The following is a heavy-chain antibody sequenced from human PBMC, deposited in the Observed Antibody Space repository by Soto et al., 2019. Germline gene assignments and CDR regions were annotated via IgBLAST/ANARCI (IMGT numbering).Heavy chain of an antibody. CDR1: GFTFSSYG. V-gene: IGHV3-30*18. J-gene: IGHJ4*02. D-gene: IGHD2-21*02. CDR3: AKLVAYCGGDCYSVPDY. Sequence: VQLLESGGGVVQPGRSLRLSCAASGFTFSSYGMHWVRQAPGKGLEWVAVISYDGSNKYYADSVKGRFTISRDNSKNTLYLQMNSLRAEDTAVYYCAKLVAYCGGDCYSVPDYWGQGTLVTVSS. CDR2: ISYDGSNK.